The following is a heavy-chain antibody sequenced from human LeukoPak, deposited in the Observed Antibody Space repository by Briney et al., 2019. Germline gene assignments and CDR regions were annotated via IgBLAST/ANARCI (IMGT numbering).Heavy chain of an antibody. V-gene: IGHV4-39*01. CDR1: GGSISSSSYY. CDR3: ARSRTGTFDY. D-gene: IGHD1-1*01. CDR2: IYYSGST. J-gene: IGHJ4*02. Sequence: SETLSLTCTVSGGSISSSSYYWGWIRQPPGEGLEWIGGIYYSGSTYYNPSLKSRVTISVDTSKNQFSLKLSSVTAADTAVYYCARSRTGTFDYWGQGTLVTVSS.